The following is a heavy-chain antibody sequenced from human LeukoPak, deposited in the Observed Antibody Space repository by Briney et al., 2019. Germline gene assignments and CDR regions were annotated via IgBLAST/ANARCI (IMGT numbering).Heavy chain of an antibody. V-gene: IGHV4-34*01. CDR1: GGSFSGYY. CDR2: INHSGST. J-gene: IGHJ4*02. CDR3: ARLMYSRGYFDY. Sequence: SETLSLTYAVYGGSFSGYYWSWIRQPPGKGLEWIGEINHSGSTNYNPSLKSRVTISVDTSKNQFSLKLSSVTAADTAVYYCARLMYSRGYFDYWGQGTLVTVSS. D-gene: IGHD2-21*01.